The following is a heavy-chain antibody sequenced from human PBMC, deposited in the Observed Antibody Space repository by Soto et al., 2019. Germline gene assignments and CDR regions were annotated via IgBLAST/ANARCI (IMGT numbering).Heavy chain of an antibody. CDR2: IYYTGST. V-gene: IGHV4-59*01. CDR1: CGAISTYY. CDR3: VRGWKRYSTD. Sequence: SETLSLTCTISCGAISTYYWTWIRQPPGKGLEWIGYIYYTGSTSYNPSLRSRVTISVDTSKNEFSLELRSVTAADTAVYYCVRGWKRYSTDCGQGTLVTVSS. J-gene: IGHJ4*02. D-gene: IGHD5-12*01.